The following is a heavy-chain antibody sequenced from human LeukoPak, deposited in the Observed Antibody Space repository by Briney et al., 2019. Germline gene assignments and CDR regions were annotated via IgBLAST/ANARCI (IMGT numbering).Heavy chain of an antibody. Sequence: GSLRLSCAASGFTFSNHGMNWVRQAPGKGLEWVSGISPSGDITYYADSVKGRFTISRDNSKNTMYLQMNSLRAEDTAIYYCAKRSSTSSGYFDLWGWGTLVTVSS. CDR3: AKRSSTSSGYFDL. J-gene: IGHJ4*02. V-gene: IGHV3-23*01. D-gene: IGHD3-22*01. CDR1: GFTFSNHG. CDR2: ISPSGDIT.